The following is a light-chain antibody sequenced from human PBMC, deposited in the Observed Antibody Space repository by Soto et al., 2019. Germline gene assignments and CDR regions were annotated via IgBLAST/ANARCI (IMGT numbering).Light chain of an antibody. CDR1: QGISSY. J-gene: IGKJ5*01. V-gene: IGKV1-9*01. CDR3: QQLDSYST. Sequence: DIQLTQSPSFLSASVGDRVTITCRASQGISSYLAWYQQKPGRAPKLLIYAASTLQSGVPSRFSGSGSGTDFTLTINSLHPEDFATYYCQQLDSYSTFGPGTRLEIK. CDR2: AAS.